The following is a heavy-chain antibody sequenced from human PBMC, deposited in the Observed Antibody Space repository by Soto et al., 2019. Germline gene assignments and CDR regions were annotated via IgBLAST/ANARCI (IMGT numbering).Heavy chain of an antibody. Sequence: SETLSLTCTVSGGSISSYYWSWIRQPPGKGLEWIGYIYYSGSTNYNPSLKSRVTISVDTSKNQFSLKLSSVTAADTAVYYCAKRHTTVATPANYFDYWGQGTLVTVSS. CDR3: AKRHTTVATPANYFDY. CDR2: IYYSGST. D-gene: IGHD1-1*01. J-gene: IGHJ4*02. CDR1: GGSISSYY. V-gene: IGHV4-59*12.